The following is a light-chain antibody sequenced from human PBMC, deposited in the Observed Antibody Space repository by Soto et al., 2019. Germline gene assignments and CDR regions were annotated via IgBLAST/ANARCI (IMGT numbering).Light chain of an antibody. Sequence: DIQMTQSPSTLSAFVGDRVTITCRASQSISLWLAWYQQKPGKAPRLLIYDVSTLESGVPSRFSGSGSGTEFSLTIKSLEPDDFATYYCQQYNSYPWTFGQGTKVEIK. J-gene: IGKJ1*01. CDR2: DVS. CDR3: QQYNSYPWT. CDR1: QSISLW. V-gene: IGKV1-5*01.